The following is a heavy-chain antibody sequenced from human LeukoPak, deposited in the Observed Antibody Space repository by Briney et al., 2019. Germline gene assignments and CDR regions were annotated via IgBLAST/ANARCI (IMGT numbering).Heavy chain of an antibody. D-gene: IGHD2-2*01. CDR1: GGSISNYY. V-gene: IGHV4-59*08. J-gene: IGHJ4*02. Sequence: PSETLSLTCTVSGGSISNYYWSWIRQPPGKGLEWIGYIYYSGNTNYNPSLKSRVTISVDTSKNQFSLKLSSVTAADTAVYYCARSNCSSTSCWRGYFDYWGQGTLVTVSS. CDR2: IYYSGNT. CDR3: ARSNCSSTSCWRGYFDY.